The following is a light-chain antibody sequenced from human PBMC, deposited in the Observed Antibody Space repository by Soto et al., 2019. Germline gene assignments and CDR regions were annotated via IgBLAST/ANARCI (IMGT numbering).Light chain of an antibody. CDR2: WAS. Sequence: IVMTQSPDSLAVSLGETATINCRSSQNVLYSSNNHNYVAWYQQKAGQPPKLLIYWASTRESGVPQRFSGNGSGTDFTLTISDLQAEDVAVYFCHHYYTTPPAFGQGTRVEVK. J-gene: IGKJ1*01. CDR3: HHYYTTPPA. CDR1: QNVLYSSNNHNY. V-gene: IGKV4-1*01.